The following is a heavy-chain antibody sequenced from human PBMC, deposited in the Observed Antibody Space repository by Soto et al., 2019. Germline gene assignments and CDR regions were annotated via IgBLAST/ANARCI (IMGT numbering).Heavy chain of an antibody. D-gene: IGHD6-19*01. CDR2: LDPEDGER. CDR1: GYRLSELS. V-gene: IGHV1-24*01. J-gene: IGHJ3*02. CDR3: ATSPRGMAVFDI. Sequence: ASVKVSCKVSGYRLSELSMHWVRQAPGKGLEWMGGLDPEDGERIYAQKFQGRVTMTEDTSTDTAYMELSSLRSEDTAVYYCATSPRGMAVFDIWGQGTMVTVSS.